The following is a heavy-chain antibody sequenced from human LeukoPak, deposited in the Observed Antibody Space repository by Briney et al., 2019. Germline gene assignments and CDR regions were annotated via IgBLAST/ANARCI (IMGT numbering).Heavy chain of an antibody. Sequence: GGSLRLSCAASGFTFSSYAMSWVRQAPGKGLEWVSAISGSGGSTYYADSVKGRFTISRDNSKNTLYLHMNNLGAEDTAVYYCAKAHDNCGGDCSPLDYNDFWGQGTLVTVSS. V-gene: IGHV3-23*01. D-gene: IGHD2-21*02. CDR2: ISGSGGST. J-gene: IGHJ4*02. CDR1: GFTFSSYA. CDR3: AKAHDNCGGDCSPLDYNDF.